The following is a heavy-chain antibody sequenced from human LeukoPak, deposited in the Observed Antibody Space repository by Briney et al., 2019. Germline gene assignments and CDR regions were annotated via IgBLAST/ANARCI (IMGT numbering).Heavy chain of an antibody. J-gene: IGHJ2*01. Sequence: PSEALSLXCTVSGDSISNYYWSWIRLPAGKGLEWIGRIDISGSTNNNPSLRRRVSMSVDTSKNQFSLNLSSVTAADTAVYYCARDLLADYGDYVLNWYFDLWGRGTLVTVSS. CDR2: IDISGST. V-gene: IGHV4-4*07. D-gene: IGHD4-17*01. CDR3: ARDLLADYGDYVLNWYFDL. CDR1: GDSISNYY.